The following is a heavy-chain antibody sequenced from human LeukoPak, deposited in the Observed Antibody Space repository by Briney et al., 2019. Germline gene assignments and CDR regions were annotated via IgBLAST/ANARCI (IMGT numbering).Heavy chain of an antibody. V-gene: IGHV3-48*03. J-gene: IGHJ4*02. CDR2: ISRSGDTI. Sequence: PGGSLRLSCAASGFTFSSFEMNWVRQAPGKGLKWVSYISRSGDTIYYADSVKGRFTISRDNAKNSLYLQMNSLRDEDTAVYYCARTREGENFDWDPYYFDYWGQGTLVTVSS. D-gene: IGHD3-9*01. CDR3: ARTREGENFDWDPYYFDY. CDR1: GFTFSSFE.